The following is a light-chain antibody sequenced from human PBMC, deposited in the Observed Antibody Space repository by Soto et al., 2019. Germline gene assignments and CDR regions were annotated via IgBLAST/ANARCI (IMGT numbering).Light chain of an antibody. J-gene: IGLJ1*01. CDR1: SSDVGGYNY. CDR2: DVS. V-gene: IGLV2-14*01. CDR3: SSYTSSSTLV. Sequence: QSVLTQPASVSGSPGQSITISCTGTSSDVGGYNYVSWYQQHPGKAPKLMIYDVSNRPSGVSSRFSGSKSGNTASLTISGLQAEDEADYYCSSYTSSSTLVFGTGTKV.